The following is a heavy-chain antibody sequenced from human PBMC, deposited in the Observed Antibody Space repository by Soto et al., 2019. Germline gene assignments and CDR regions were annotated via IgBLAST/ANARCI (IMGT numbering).Heavy chain of an antibody. CDR3: ARQYDFWSGYYY. CDR1: GGSISHYY. Sequence: SETLSLTCNVSGGSISHYYWNWIRQTPGKGLEWIGCIHYSGSTNYNPSLKSRVTISVDTSKNQFSLKLSSVTAADTAVYYCARQYDFWSGYYYWGQGTPVTVSS. CDR2: IHYSGST. V-gene: IGHV4-59*08. D-gene: IGHD3-3*01. J-gene: IGHJ4*02.